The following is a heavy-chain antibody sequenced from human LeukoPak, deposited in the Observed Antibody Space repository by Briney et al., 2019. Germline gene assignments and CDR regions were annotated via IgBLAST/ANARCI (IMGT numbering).Heavy chain of an antibody. D-gene: IGHD3-22*01. CDR1: GFTFSNYG. Sequence: AGGSLRLSCAASGFTFSNYGMHWVRQAPGKGLEWVAVIWYDGSDKYYADPVKGRFTIPRDNSKNTLYLQMNSLRAEDTAVYYCARDSEFDSSGYSPPLQYWGQGTLVTVSS. CDR3: ARDSEFDSSGYSPPLQY. V-gene: IGHV3-33*01. J-gene: IGHJ4*02. CDR2: IWYDGSDK.